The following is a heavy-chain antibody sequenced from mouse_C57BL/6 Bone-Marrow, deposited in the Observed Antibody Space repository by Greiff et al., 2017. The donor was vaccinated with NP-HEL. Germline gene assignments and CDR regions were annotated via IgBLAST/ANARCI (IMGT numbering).Heavy chain of an antibody. V-gene: IGHV5-17*01. CDR3: ARITTVPFAY. J-gene: IGHJ3*01. D-gene: IGHD1-1*01. Sequence: EVKVEESGGGLVKPGGSLKLSCAASGFTFSDYGMHWVRQAPEKGLEWVAYISSGSSTIYYADTVKGRFTISRDNAKNTLFLQMTSLRSEDTAMYYCARITTVPFAYWGQGTLVTVSA. CDR1: GFTFSDYG. CDR2: ISSGSSTI.